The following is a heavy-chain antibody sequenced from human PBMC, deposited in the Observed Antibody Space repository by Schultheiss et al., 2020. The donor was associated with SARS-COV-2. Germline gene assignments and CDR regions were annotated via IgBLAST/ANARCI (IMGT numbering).Heavy chain of an antibody. CDR2: IFYSGST. CDR1: GGSISSYY. D-gene: IGHD6-19*01. CDR3: ARQGSGWSGYFDY. Sequence: SETLSLTCTVSGGSISSYYWSWIRQPPGKGLEWIGHIFYSGSTNYNPSLKSRVTISVDTSKNQFSLKLSSVTAADTAVYYCARQGSGWSGYFDYWGQGTLVTVSS. V-gene: IGHV4-59*08. J-gene: IGHJ4*02.